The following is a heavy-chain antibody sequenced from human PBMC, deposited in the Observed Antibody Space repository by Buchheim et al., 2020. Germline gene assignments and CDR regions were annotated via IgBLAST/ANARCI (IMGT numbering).Heavy chain of an antibody. V-gene: IGHV1-2*02. CDR1: GYTVSEYY. D-gene: IGHD2-15*01. CDR3: ASDCSDTRCSTGEYYQD. J-gene: IGHJ1*01. CDR2: INCNSGVT. Sequence: QVLLEQSGAEVKKPGASVKVSCKASGYTVSEYYVHWVRQAPGQGLEWMGWINCNSGVTEYGQKFQGRITMTTDTSIATVYMELSSLRSDDTAVYYCASDCSDTRCSTGEYYQDWGQGTL.